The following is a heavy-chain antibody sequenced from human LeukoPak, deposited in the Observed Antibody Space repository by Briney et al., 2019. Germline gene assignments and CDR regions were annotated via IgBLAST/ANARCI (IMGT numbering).Heavy chain of an antibody. D-gene: IGHD3-22*01. J-gene: IGHJ4*02. Sequence: SETLSLTCTVSGGSISSYYWSWIPQPPGKGLEWIAYIYYSGSTNYNPSLKSVVSISEDTPTNQFSLKSSSVTAANTAVYDCARTTRYYASSACFDLWGQGTLVTVSS. CDR1: GGSISSYY. CDR2: IYYSGST. CDR3: ARTTRYYASSACFDL. V-gene: IGHV4-59*08.